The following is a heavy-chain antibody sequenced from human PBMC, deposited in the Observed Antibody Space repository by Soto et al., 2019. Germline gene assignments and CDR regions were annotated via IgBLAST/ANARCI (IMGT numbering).Heavy chain of an antibody. CDR2: IYYSGST. J-gene: IGHJ6*02. D-gene: IGHD3-22*01. Sequence: PSETLSLTCTVSGGSISSGGHYWSWIRQHPGKGLEWIGYIYYSGSTYYNPSLKSRVTISVDTSKNQFSLKLSSVAAADTAVYYCARDRSYYDNGASGGYVWGQGITVSVSS. CDR3: ARDRSYYDNGASGGYV. V-gene: IGHV4-31*03. CDR1: GGSISSGGHY.